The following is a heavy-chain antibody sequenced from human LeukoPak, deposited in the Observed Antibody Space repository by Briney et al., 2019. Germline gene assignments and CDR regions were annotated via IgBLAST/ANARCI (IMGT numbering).Heavy chain of an antibody. CDR2: IYYSGST. J-gene: IGHJ4*02. CDR3: ARQGMDGETDQYYFDY. D-gene: IGHD2-2*03. Sequence: SETLSLTCTVSGGSISSSSYYWGWIRQPPGKGLEWMGSIYYSGSTYYNPSLKSRVTISVDTSKNQFSLKLSSVTAADTAVYYCARQGMDGETDQYYFDYWGQGTLVTVSS. CDR1: GGSISSSSYY. V-gene: IGHV4-39*01.